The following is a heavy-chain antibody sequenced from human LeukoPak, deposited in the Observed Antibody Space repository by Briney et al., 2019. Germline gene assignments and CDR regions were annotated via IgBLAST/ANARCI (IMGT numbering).Heavy chain of an antibody. CDR1: GGSISSSNW. V-gene: IGHV4-4*02. D-gene: IGHD2-15*01. CDR3: ARVLRYCSGGSCSGGLLYYFDY. Sequence: PSETLSLTCAVSGGSISSSNWWSWVRQPPGKGLEWIGEIYHSGSTNYNPSLKSRVTISVDKSKNQFSLKLSSVTAADTAVYYCARVLRYCSGGSCSGGLLYYFDYWGQGTLVTVSS. CDR2: IYHSGST. J-gene: IGHJ4*02.